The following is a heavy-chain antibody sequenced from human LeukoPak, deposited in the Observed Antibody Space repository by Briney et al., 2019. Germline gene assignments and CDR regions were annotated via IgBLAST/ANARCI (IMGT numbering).Heavy chain of an antibody. J-gene: IGHJ4*02. CDR3: ARAHGFVTGFDY. D-gene: IGHD3-10*01. Sequence: SETLSLTCTVSGGSISSGGYYWSWIRQHPGKGLEWIGYIYYSGSTYHNPSLKSRVTISVDTSKNQFSLKLSSVTAADTAVYYCARAHGFVTGFDYWGQGTLVTVSS. V-gene: IGHV4-31*03. CDR2: IYYSGST. CDR1: GGSISSGGYY.